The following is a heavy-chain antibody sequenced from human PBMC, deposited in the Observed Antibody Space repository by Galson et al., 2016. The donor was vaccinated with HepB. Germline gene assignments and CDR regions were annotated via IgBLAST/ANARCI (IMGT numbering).Heavy chain of an antibody. CDR3: ARVAHIAVPGIYYFDF. CDR1: GYSFPNSW. Sequence: QSGAEVKKPGESLKISCKGSGYSFPNSWIAWVRQMPGEGLEWMGIIYPGDSDTRYSPSFQGQVTISADKSISTAYLQWSGLKASDTAMYYCARVAHIAVPGIYYFDFWGQGTLVTVSS. D-gene: IGHD6-19*01. CDR2: IYPGDSDT. J-gene: IGHJ4*02. V-gene: IGHV5-51*01.